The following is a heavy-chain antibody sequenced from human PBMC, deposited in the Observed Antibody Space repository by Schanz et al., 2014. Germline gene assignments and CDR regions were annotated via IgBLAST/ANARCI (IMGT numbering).Heavy chain of an antibody. CDR2: INSRSNFI. Sequence: VQLVESGGGVVQPGRSLRLSCAASGITFSGYSMNWVRQAPGKGLEWVSSINSRSNFIYYADSVKGRFTISRDNAKNSLYLQMNSLRAEDTAVYYCAGAVATIRADSFDIWGQGTMVAVSS. CDR1: GITFSGYS. J-gene: IGHJ3*02. V-gene: IGHV3-21*01. D-gene: IGHD5-12*01. CDR3: AGAVATIRADSFDI.